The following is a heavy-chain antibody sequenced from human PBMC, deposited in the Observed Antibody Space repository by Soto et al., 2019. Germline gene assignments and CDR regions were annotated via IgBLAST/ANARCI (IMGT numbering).Heavy chain of an antibody. Sequence: EVQLVESGGGLVQPGWSLRLSCAASGFTFSSYSMNWVRQAPGKGLEWVSYISSSSSTIYYADSVKGRFTISRDNAKNSLYLQMNSLRDEDTAVYYCARAGWELLRNQIYYYYGMDVWGQGTTVTVSS. D-gene: IGHD1-26*01. J-gene: IGHJ6*02. CDR2: ISSSSSTI. CDR1: GFTFSSYS. V-gene: IGHV3-48*02. CDR3: ARAGWELLRNQIYYYYGMDV.